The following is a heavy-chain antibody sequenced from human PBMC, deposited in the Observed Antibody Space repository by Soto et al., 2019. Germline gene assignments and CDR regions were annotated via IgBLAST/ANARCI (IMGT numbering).Heavy chain of an antibody. D-gene: IGHD2-2*01. J-gene: IGHJ6*02. CDR3: AREGTCSSTSCPTYFSCGMDV. CDR2: ISDYNGNK. V-gene: IGHV1-18*01. Sequence: QVQLVQSGAEVKKPGASVKVSCKASGYTFASYGISWLRQAPGQGLEWMGWISDYNGNKTYAKKLKGRFTMTTATFTRTAYMDVRSLRSDDTAVYYCAREGTCSSTSCPTYFSCGMDVWGQGTTVTVSS. CDR1: GYTFASYG.